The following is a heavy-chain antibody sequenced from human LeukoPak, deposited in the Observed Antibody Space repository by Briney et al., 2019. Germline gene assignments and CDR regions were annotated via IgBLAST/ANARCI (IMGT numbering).Heavy chain of an antibody. Sequence: SETLPLTCVVYGGSFSGYYWSWIRQPPGKGLEWIGEINHSGSTNYNPSLKSRVTISVDTSKNQFSLKLSSVTAADTAVYYCARATYSSNGWYESYWGQGTLVTVSS. CDR1: GGSFSGYY. J-gene: IGHJ4*02. CDR3: ARATYSSNGWYESY. CDR2: INHSGST. D-gene: IGHD6-19*01. V-gene: IGHV4-34*01.